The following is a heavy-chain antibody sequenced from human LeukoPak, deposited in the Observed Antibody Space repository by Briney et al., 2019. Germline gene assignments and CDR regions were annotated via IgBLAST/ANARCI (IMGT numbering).Heavy chain of an antibody. CDR2: INSDGSSA. D-gene: IGHD6-13*01. CDR3: ARGTAGAFDL. V-gene: IGHV3-74*01. Sequence: GGSLRLSCAASGFTFSSYWMHWVRQAPGKGLVWVSRINSDGSSASYADSVKGRLTVSRDNAKNTVYLQMNSLGAEDTAVYYCARGTAGAFDLWGRGTRVTVSS. CDR1: GFTFSSYW. J-gene: IGHJ3*01.